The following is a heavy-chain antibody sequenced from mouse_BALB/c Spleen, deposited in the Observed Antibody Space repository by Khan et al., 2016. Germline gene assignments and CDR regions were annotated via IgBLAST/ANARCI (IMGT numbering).Heavy chain of an antibody. CDR1: GYTFTSYW. CDR3: ASYYGSSYDYCDY. J-gene: IGHJ2*01. Sequence: QVPLQQSGAELARPGASVKLSCKASGYTFTSYWMQWVKQRPGQGLEWIGAIYPGAGDTRYTQKFKGKATLTADKSSSTAYMQLSSLASEDAAVYYCASYYGSSYDYCDYWGQGTTLTVSS. D-gene: IGHD1-1*01. V-gene: IGHV1-87*01. CDR2: IYPGAGDT.